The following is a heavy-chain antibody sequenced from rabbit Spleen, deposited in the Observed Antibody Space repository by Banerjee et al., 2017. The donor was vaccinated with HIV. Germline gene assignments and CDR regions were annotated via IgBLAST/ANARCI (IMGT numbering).Heavy chain of an antibody. CDR1: GFSFSSNYW. CDR2: IDPFFGTT. V-gene: IGHV1S45*01. D-gene: IGHD4-1*01. Sequence: QEQLEESGGDLVKPEGSLTLTCTASGFSFSSNYWICWVRQAPGKGLEWIGYIDPFFGTTYYANWVNGRFTISSHNAQNTLYLQLNSLTAADTATYFCARDMGVAAGYYFNLWGPGTLVTVS. J-gene: IGHJ4*01. CDR3: ARDMGVAAGYYFNL.